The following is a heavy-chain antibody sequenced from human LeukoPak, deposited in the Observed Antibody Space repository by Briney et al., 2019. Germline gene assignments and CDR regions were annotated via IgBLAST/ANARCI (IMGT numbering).Heavy chain of an antibody. J-gene: IGHJ4*02. V-gene: IGHV1-69*13. CDR1: GGTFISYA. Sequence: SVKVSCKASGGTFISYAISWVREAPGQGLEWMGGIIPIFGTANYAQKFQGRVTITADESTSTAYMELSSLRSEDTAVYYCARPHYGDYRLESYFDYWGQGTLVTVSS. CDR2: IIPIFGTA. CDR3: ARPHYGDYRLESYFDY. D-gene: IGHD4-17*01.